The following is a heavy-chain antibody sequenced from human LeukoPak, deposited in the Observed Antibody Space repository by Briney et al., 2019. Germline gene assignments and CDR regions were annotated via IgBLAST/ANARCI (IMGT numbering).Heavy chain of an antibody. D-gene: IGHD3-16*01. Sequence: EPGGSLRLSCAASGFTFSSYEMNWVRQAPGKGLEWVSYISSSGSTIYYADSVKGRFTISRDNAKNSLYLQMNSLRAEDTALYYCAKDGTPYDYIWGSYVDYWGQGTLVTVSS. J-gene: IGHJ4*02. CDR1: GFTFSSYE. CDR3: AKDGTPYDYIWGSYVDY. V-gene: IGHV3-48*03. CDR2: ISSSGSTI.